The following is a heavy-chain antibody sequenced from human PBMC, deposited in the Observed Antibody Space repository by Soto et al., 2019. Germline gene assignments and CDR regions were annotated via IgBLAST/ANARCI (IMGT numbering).Heavy chain of an antibody. J-gene: IGHJ1*01. CDR1: CGPITSGSYY. V-gene: IGHV4-39*01. Sequence: PSETLSLTCTVSCGPITSGSYYWGWIRQPPGEGMEWIGSIYYSGRTCYKPSLRSRVTISIDTSRNQFSLKVISVTAADMAVYYCARQASEGYSSSPFRFWGQGTLVTVSS. D-gene: IGHD6-6*01. CDR2: IYYSGRT. CDR3: ARQASEGYSSSPFRF.